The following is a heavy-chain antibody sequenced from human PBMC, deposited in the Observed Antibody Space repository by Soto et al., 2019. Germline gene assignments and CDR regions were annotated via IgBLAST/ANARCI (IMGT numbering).Heavy chain of an antibody. J-gene: IGHJ6*02. V-gene: IGHV3-30*18. D-gene: IGHD6-19*01. Sequence: QVQLVESGGGVVQPGRSLRLSCAASGFTFSSYGMHWVRQAPGKGLEWVAVISYDGSNKYYADSVKGRFTISRDNSKNTLYLQMNSLRAEDTAVYYCAKAIAVAALHGMDVWGQGTTVTVSS. CDR2: ISYDGSNK. CDR3: AKAIAVAALHGMDV. CDR1: GFTFSSYG.